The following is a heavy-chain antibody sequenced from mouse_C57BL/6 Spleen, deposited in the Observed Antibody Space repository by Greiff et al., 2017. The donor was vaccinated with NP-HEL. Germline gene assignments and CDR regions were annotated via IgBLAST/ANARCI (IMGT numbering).Heavy chain of an antibody. J-gene: IGHJ1*03. V-gene: IGHV1-75*01. CDR3: GRSTTVVARWYFDV. D-gene: IGHD1-1*01. Sequence: QVQLQQSGPELVKPGASVKISCKASGYTFTDYNINWVKQRPGQGLEWIGWIFPGSGSPYYNEKFKGKAPLTVDKSSSTAYMLLSSLTSEDSWVYFGGRSTTVVARWYFDVWGTGTTVTVSS. CDR2: IFPGSGSP. CDR1: GYTFTDYN.